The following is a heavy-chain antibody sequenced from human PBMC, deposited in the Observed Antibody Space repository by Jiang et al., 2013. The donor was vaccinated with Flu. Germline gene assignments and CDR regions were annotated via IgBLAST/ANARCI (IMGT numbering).Heavy chain of an antibody. V-gene: IGHV1-69*01. J-gene: IGHJ5*02. CDR1: GGTFSGYA. CDR2: IIPIFGTA. CDR3: ARGLELPVRNWFDP. Sequence: GAEVKKPGSSVKVSCKASGGTFSGYAISWVRQAPGQGLEWMGGIIPIFGTANYAQKFQGRVTITADESTSTAYMELSSLRSGDTAVYYCARGLELPVRNWFDPWGQGTLVTVSS. D-gene: IGHD1-7*01.